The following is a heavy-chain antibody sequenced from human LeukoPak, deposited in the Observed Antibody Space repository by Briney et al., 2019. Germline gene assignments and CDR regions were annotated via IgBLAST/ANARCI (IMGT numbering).Heavy chain of an antibody. D-gene: IGHD6-6*01. J-gene: IGHJ4*02. CDR1: GGSFSGYY. V-gene: IGHV4-34*01. Sequence: SETLSLTCAVYGGSFSGYYWSWIRQPPGKGLEWIGEINHSGSTNYNPPLKSRVTISVDTSKNQFSLKLSSVTAADTAVYYCARSVRRSSSSQNGGWGQGTLVTVSS. CDR2: INHSGST. CDR3: ARSVRRSSSSQNGG.